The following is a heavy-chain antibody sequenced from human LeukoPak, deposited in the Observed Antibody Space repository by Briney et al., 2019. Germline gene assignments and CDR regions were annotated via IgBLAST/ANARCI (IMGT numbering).Heavy chain of an antibody. CDR1: GGSFSGYY. CDR3: ARDGSGYIFDY. D-gene: IGHD3-22*01. CDR2: IYYSGST. Sequence: KPSETLSLTCAVYGGSFSGYYWSWIRQSPGKGLEWIGYIYYSGSTNYNPSLKSRVTISVDTSKNQISLKLSSVTVADTAVYYCARDGSGYIFDYWGQGTLVTVSS. V-gene: IGHV4-59*01. J-gene: IGHJ4*02.